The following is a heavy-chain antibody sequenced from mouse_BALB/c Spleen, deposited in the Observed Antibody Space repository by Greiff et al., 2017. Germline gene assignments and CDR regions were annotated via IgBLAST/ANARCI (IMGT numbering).Heavy chain of an antibody. CDR1: GFTFSSFG. J-gene: IGHJ4*01. D-gene: IGHD3-1*01. V-gene: IGHV5-17*02. Sequence: EVQLVESGGGLVQPGGSRKLSCAASGFTFSSFGMHWVRQAPEKGLEWVAYISSGSCTIYYADTVKGRFTISRDNPKNTLFLQMTSLRSEDTAMYYCAKESGYLYAMDYWGQGTSVTVSS. CDR2: ISSGSCTI. CDR3: AKESGYLYAMDY.